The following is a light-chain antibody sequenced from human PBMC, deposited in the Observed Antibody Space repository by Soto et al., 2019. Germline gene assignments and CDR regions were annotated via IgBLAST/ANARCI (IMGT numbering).Light chain of an antibody. CDR1: QSVSSSY. CDR3: QQYGSTPVT. V-gene: IGKV3-20*01. J-gene: IGKJ1*01. CDR2: GAS. Sequence: VLTQAPGTLSLSPGERATLSCSSSQSVSSSYLAWYQQKPGQAPRLLIYGASSRATGIPDRFSGSGSGTDFTLTISRLEPEDFAVYYCQQYGSTPVTFGQGTKVDIK.